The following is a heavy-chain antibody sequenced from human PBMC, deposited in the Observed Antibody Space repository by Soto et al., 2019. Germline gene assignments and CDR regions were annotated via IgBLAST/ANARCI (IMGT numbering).Heavy chain of an antibody. CDR3: ARGGRQWLAHHDAFDI. CDR1: GGSISSGGYS. CDR2: IYHSGST. V-gene: IGHV4-30-2*01. J-gene: IGHJ3*02. D-gene: IGHD6-19*01. Sequence: QLQLQESGSGLVKPSQTLSLTCAVSGGSISSGGYSWSWIRQPPGKGLEWIGYIYHSGSTYYNPSLKCRVTISVDRSKNQFSLKLSSVTAADTAVYYCARGGRQWLAHHDAFDIWGQGTMVTVSS.